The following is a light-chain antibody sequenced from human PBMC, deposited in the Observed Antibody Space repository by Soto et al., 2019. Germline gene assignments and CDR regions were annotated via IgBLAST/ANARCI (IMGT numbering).Light chain of an antibody. Sequence: EIELTQSPCTLSLSPGDRATLSCRASQSVSSSSDLASYQQKPGQDPRLLIYGASSRATGIPARFSGSGSAATDSLIISSLLHADDAVSYYRQYGSTSSYTFGQGTKLEIK. CDR3: RQYGSTSSYT. J-gene: IGKJ2*01. V-gene: IGKV3-20*01. CDR1: QSVSSSSD. CDR2: GAS.